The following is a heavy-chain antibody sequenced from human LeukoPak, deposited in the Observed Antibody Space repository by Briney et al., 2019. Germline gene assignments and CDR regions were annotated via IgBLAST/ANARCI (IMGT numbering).Heavy chain of an antibody. CDR3: ARSVWRYCSSTSCYYFDY. J-gene: IGHJ4*02. V-gene: IGHV3-33*01. Sequence: PGRSLRLSCAASGFTFSSYGMHWVRQAPGKGLEWVAVIWYDGSNKYYADSVKGLLTISRDNSTNTLYLQMNSLRAEDAAVYYCARSVWRYCSSTSCYYFDYWGQGTLVTVSS. D-gene: IGHD2-2*01. CDR2: IWYDGSNK. CDR1: GFTFSSYG.